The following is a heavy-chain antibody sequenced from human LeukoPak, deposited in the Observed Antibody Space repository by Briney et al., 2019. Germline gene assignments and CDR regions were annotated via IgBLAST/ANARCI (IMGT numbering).Heavy chain of an antibody. Sequence: SETLPLTCTVSGGSISSSSYYWGCIRQPPGKGLEWIGSIYYSGSTYYNPSLKSRVTISVDTSKNQFSLKLGSMTAAHTAVNFCARSDCSSTSYTHAGYYYYMEVWGKGTTVTVPS. CDR2: IYYSGST. D-gene: IGHD2-2*01. V-gene: IGHV4-39*01. CDR1: GGSISSSSYY. J-gene: IGHJ6*03. CDR3: ARSDCSSTSYTHAGYYYYMEV.